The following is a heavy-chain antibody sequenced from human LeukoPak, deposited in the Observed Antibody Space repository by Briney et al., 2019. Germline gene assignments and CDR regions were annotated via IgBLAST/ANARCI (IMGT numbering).Heavy chain of an antibody. J-gene: IGHJ4*02. V-gene: IGHV3-48*01. D-gene: IGHD1-1*01. CDR3: ARDHNYAFDN. CDR1: GFPFIEYS. Sequence: GGSLRLSCTASGFPFIEYSMNWVRQVPGKGLEWISYIGIDSGNTKYADSVRGRFTISTDKAKNSLYLQMNSLRVEDTAVYYCARDHNYAFDNWGQGTLVSVAS. CDR2: IGIDSGNT.